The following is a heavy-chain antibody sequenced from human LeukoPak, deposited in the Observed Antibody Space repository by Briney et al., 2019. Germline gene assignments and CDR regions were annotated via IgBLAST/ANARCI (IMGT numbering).Heavy chain of an antibody. D-gene: IGHD5-18*01. Sequence: PGGSLRLSCAASGFTFSSYAMSWVRQAPGKGLEWVAAIWYDGSNMYYADSVKGRFTISRDNSKNTLYLQMNSLRAEDTAVYYCARVGGRIQLWLLNYWGQGTLVAVSS. J-gene: IGHJ4*02. V-gene: IGHV3-33*08. CDR1: GFTFSSYA. CDR2: IWYDGSNM. CDR3: ARVGGRIQLWLLNY.